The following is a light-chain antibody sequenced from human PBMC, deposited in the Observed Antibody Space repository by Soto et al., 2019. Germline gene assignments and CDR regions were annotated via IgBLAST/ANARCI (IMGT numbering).Light chain of an antibody. J-gene: IGKJ4*01. V-gene: IGKV1-39*01. Sequence: IQMTQSPPTLAASVGDGVTIPCLASQTISDYLHWYQQKPGKAPTLLIYGSSSLQTGVPPRFSGSRSGTEFTLTISSLQSEDFGIYYCQPTHDSPVSFGGGTKVDIK. CDR2: GSS. CDR1: QTISDY. CDR3: QPTHDSPVS.